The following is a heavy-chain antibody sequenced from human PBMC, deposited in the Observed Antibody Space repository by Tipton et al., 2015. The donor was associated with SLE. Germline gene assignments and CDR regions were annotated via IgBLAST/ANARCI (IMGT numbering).Heavy chain of an antibody. V-gene: IGHV4-4*09. CDR3: ARDSPEWLGGDDAFDI. Sequence: TLSLTCAVYGGSFSDYYWSWIRQPAGKGLEWIGYIYTSGSTNYNPSLKSRVTISVDTSKNQFSLKLSSVTAADTAVYYCARDSPEWLGGDDAFDIWGQGTMVTVSS. CDR2: IYTSGST. D-gene: IGHD6-19*01. J-gene: IGHJ3*02. CDR1: GGSFSDYY.